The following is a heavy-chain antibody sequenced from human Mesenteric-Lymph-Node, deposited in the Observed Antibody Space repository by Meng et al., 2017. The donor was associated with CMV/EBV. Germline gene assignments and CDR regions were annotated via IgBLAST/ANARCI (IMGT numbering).Heavy chain of an antibody. CDR1: GFTFSNYA. D-gene: IGHD1-1*01. J-gene: IGHJ4*02. CDR3: AKDKEERGWWYFDY. V-gene: IGHV3-23*03. CDR2: IYSSGTNT. Sequence: GESLKISCAASGFTFSNYAMSWVRQAPGKGLEWVSVIYSSGTNTYYADSVKGRFTISRDSSKNMLYLQMNNLRAEDTAVYYCAKDKEERGWWYFDYWGQGTLVTVSS.